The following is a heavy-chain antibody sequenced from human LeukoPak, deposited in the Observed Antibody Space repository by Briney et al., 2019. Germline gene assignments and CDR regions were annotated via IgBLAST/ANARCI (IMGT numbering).Heavy chain of an antibody. J-gene: IGHJ5*02. CDR2: ISSSGIII. CDR3: ARGGPPGSYLLAHH. CDR1: GFTFSDYY. Sequence: GGSLRLSCAASGFTFSDYYMSWIRQAPGKGLEWVSYISSSGIIIHYADSVKGRFTISRDNAKNSVYLQVNSLRAEDTAVYYCARGGPPGSYLLAHHWGQGTLVTVSS. D-gene: IGHD1-26*01. V-gene: IGHV3-11*01.